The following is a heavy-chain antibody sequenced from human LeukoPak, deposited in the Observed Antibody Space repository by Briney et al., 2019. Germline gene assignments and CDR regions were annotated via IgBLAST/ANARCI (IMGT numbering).Heavy chain of an antibody. CDR3: ARHVSFEQWLVFDY. Sequence: PSETLSLTCAVYGGSFSGYYRSWIRQPPGKGLEWIGEINHSGSTNYNPSLKSRVTISVDTSKNQFSLKLSSVTAADTAVYYCARHVSFEQWLVFDYWGQGTLVTVSS. CDR2: INHSGST. J-gene: IGHJ4*02. D-gene: IGHD6-19*01. V-gene: IGHV4-34*01. CDR1: GGSFSGYY.